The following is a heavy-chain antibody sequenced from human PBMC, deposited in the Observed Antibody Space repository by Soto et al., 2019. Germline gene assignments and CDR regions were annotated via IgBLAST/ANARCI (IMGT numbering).Heavy chain of an antibody. V-gene: IGHV1-69*13. D-gene: IGHD3-3*01. CDR3: ATDSNYDVSNSF. Sequence: ASVKVSCKASGGTLNNYAINWVRQAPGQGLEWMGGILPVSAAPDYAQKFQGRVSITADRSTSTVYMDLSRLKSDDTAVYFCATDSNYDVSNSFWGQGTLVTVSS. J-gene: IGHJ4*02. CDR1: GGTLNNYA. CDR2: ILPVSAAP.